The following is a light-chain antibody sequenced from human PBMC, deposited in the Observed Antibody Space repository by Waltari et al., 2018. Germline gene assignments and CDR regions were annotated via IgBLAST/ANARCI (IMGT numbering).Light chain of an antibody. CDR2: DAS. CDR1: RSVITY. J-gene: IGKJ5*01. CDR3: QQRGNWCLT. V-gene: IGKV3-11*01. Sequence: IVLTQSPATLSLSPGERATLSCRASRSVITYLAWYQQKPGQAPRLLIDDASKRATGIPARFSGSGSGTDFALTSSRVEPEDCAVYYCQQRGNWCLTFGQGTRLEIK.